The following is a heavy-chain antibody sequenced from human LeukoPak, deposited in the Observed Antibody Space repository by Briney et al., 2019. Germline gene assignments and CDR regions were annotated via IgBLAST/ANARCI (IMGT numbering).Heavy chain of an antibody. D-gene: IGHD7-27*01. CDR1: GFAFSSYA. CDR3: ARDRDTGEPYFDY. J-gene: IGHJ4*02. Sequence: GGSLRLSCAASGFAFSSYAMSWVRQAPGKGLEWVSAISGSGISTYYADAVKCRFTISRDNSKNTLYLHMNSLRAEDTAVFYCARDRDTGEPYFDYWGQGTLVTVSS. V-gene: IGHV3-23*01. CDR2: ISGSGIST.